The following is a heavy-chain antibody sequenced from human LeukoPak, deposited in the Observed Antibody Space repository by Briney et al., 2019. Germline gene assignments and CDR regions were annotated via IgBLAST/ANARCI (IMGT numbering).Heavy chain of an antibody. V-gene: IGHV4-39*07. CDR3: ARADRYNWNPGDYFDY. CDR2: IYYSGST. Sequence: PSETLSLTRTVSGGSISSSSYYWGRIRQPPGKGLEWIGSIYYSGSTYYNPSLKSRVTISVDTSKNQFSLKLSSVTAADTAVYYCARADRYNWNPGDYFDYWGQGTLVTVSS. J-gene: IGHJ4*02. D-gene: IGHD1-20*01. CDR1: GGSISSSSYY.